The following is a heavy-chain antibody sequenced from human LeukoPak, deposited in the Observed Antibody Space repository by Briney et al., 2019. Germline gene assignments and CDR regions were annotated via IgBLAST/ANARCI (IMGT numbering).Heavy chain of an antibody. CDR3: AKMQGYFDY. CDR2: ITGSGGTT. CDR1: GFTFISYA. J-gene: IGHJ4*02. V-gene: IGHV3-23*01. Sequence: GGSLRLSCAASGFTFISYAMSWVRQAPGKGLEWVSAITGSGGTTYYADFVKGRFTISRDNSKNTLYLQMNGLRVEDTAVYYCAKMQGYFDYWGQGTLVTVSS.